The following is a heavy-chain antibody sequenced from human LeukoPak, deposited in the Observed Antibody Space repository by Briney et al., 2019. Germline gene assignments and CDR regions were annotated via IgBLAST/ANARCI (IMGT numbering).Heavy chain of an antibody. Sequence: PGGPLRLSCSASGFTFSSYSMNWVRQAPGKGLEWVSSISSSSSYIYYADSVKGRFTISRDNAKNSLYLQMNSLRAEDTAVYYCARDGKGSHASHYYYYYMDVWGKGTTVTVSS. V-gene: IGHV3-21*01. D-gene: IGHD1-26*01. J-gene: IGHJ6*03. CDR3: ARDGKGSHASHYYYYYMDV. CDR2: ISSSSSYI. CDR1: GFTFSSYS.